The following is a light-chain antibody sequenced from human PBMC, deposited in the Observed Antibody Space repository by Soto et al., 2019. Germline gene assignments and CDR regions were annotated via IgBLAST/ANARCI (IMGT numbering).Light chain of an antibody. Sequence: DIQMTQSPSSLSASVGDRVTMTCRASQSISSYLNWYQQKPGRTPKLLIYAASTLQSGVPSRFSGSGSGTDFTLTISTLQPDDFATYYCRQSFSTPLSFGGGTKVDIK. CDR2: AAS. J-gene: IGKJ4*01. CDR1: QSISSY. V-gene: IGKV1-39*01. CDR3: RQSFSTPLS.